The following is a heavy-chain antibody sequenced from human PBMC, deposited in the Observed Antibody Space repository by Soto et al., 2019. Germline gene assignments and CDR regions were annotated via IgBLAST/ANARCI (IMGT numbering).Heavy chain of an antibody. J-gene: IGHJ6*02. CDR2: IWYDGSNK. Sequence: GGSLRLSCAASGFTFSSYGMHWVRQAPGKGLEWVAVIWYDGSNKYYADSVKGRFTISRDNSKNTLYRKMNSLRAEDTAVYYCARRIAVAGIEEAYYYYGMDVWGQGTTVTVSS. V-gene: IGHV3-33*01. CDR3: ARRIAVAGIEEAYYYYGMDV. D-gene: IGHD6-19*01. CDR1: GFTFSSYG.